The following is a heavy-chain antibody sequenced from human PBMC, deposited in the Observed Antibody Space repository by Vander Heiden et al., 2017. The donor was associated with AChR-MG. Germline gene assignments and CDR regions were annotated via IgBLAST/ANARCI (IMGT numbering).Heavy chain of an antibody. Sequence: EVQLLESGGGLVQPGGSLRLSCAASGFPFSSYAMSWVRQGPGKGLEWVSAISGSGGSTYYADSVKGRFTISRDNSKNTLYLQMNSLRAEDTAVYYCAKDRGYYDSSGYLLGWYHDYWGQGTLVTVSS. V-gene: IGHV3-23*01. D-gene: IGHD3-22*01. CDR3: AKDRGYYDSSGYLLGWYHDY. CDR1: GFPFSSYA. CDR2: ISGSGGST. J-gene: IGHJ4*02.